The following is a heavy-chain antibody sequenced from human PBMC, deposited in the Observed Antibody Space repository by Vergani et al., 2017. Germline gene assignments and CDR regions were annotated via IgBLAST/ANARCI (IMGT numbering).Heavy chain of an antibody. CDR1: GGSFSGYY. D-gene: IGHD2-8*01. V-gene: IGHV4-34*01. J-gene: IGHJ6*03. CDR3: ARGRDNEDIVPAPGGYMDV. Sequence: QVQLQQWGAGLLKPSETLSLTCAVYGGSFSGYYWSWIRQPPGKGLEWIGEINHSGSTNYNPSLKSRVTISVDTSKNQFSLKLSSVTAADTAVYYCARGRDNEDIVPAPGGYMDVWGKGP. CDR2: INHSGST.